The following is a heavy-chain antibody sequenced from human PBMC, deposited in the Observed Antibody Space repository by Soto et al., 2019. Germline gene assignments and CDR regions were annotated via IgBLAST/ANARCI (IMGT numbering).Heavy chain of an antibody. D-gene: IGHD3-3*01. Sequence: EVQLVESGGGLVKPGGSLRLSCAASGFTFSSYSMNWVRQAPGKGLEWDSSISSSSSYIYYADSVKGRFTISRDNAKNSLYLQMNSLRAEDTAVYYCAREQSFQYDFWSGYYLDYWGQGTLVTVSS. J-gene: IGHJ4*02. CDR1: GFTFSSYS. CDR3: AREQSFQYDFWSGYYLDY. V-gene: IGHV3-21*01. CDR2: ISSSSSYI.